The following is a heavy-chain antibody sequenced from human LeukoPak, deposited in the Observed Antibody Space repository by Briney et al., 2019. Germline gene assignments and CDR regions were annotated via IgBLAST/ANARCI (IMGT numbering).Heavy chain of an antibody. CDR1: GFTFSSYS. J-gene: IGHJ4*02. V-gene: IGHV3-21*04. CDR3: AKNSGYSWQYFFDY. CDR2: ISSSSSYI. D-gene: IGHD6-25*01. Sequence: GSLRLSCAASGFTFSSYSMNWVRQAPGKGLEWVSSISSSSSYIYYADSVKGRFTISRDNSKNTLYLQMNSLRAEDAAVYFCAKNSGYSWQYFFDYWGQGTLVTVSS.